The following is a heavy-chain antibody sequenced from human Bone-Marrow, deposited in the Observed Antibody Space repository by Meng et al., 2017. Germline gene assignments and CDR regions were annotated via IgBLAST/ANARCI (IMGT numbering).Heavy chain of an antibody. D-gene: IGHD6-13*01. V-gene: IGHV4-39*07. CDR3: AREWGTLATAADDY. CDR2: LHDSGST. J-gene: IGHJ4*02. CDR1: GGSISASSFY. Sequence: QLQLQESGQGLVKPSETLSLTCNVSGGSISASSFYWGWIRQAPGKGLEWIGTLHDSGSTYYNPSLKSRVTISADTSNSQFSLKLSSVTAADTAVYYCAREWGTLATAADDYWGQGTLVTVAS.